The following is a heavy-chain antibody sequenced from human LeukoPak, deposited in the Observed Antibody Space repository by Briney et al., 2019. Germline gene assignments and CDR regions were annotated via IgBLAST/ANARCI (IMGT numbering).Heavy chain of an antibody. CDR3: ARAGFTFSDYFGSFFDY. V-gene: IGHV3-48*01. CDR1: GFTFSSYS. CDR2: ISSSSSTI. Sequence: GGSLRLSCAASGFTFSSYSMNWVRQAPGKGLEWVSHISSSSSTIYYADSVKGRFAISRDNAKNSLYLQMNSLRAEDTAVYYCARAGFTFSDYFGSFFDYWGQGTLVTVSS. D-gene: IGHD3-10*01. J-gene: IGHJ4*02.